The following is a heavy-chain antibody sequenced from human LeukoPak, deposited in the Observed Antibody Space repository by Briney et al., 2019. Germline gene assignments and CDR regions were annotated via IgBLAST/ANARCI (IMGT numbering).Heavy chain of an antibody. D-gene: IGHD3-10*01. V-gene: IGHV3-30*04. CDR1: GFTFSSYP. CDR3: ARDFIRGAPDYLDY. CDR2: IGYDGVNK. J-gene: IGHJ4*02. Sequence: AGGSLRLSCAASGFTFSSYPMHWVRQAPGKGLEWVAVIGYDGVNKFYTDSVKGRFTISRDDSKNTLYLQMDSLRAEDTAVYYCARDFIRGAPDYLDYWGQGTLVTVSS.